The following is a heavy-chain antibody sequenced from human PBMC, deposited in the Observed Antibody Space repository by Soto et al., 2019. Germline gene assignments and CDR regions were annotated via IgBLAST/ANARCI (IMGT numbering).Heavy chain of an antibody. Sequence: EVQVLESGGGLVQPGESLRLSCAASGFTFSDFAMSWVRQAPGKGLEWVSSISGSAGTIYYADSVKGRFTISRDHSKNTLDLQMETLRADATALYYGVKLMGSGWYFNYGGQGTLVTVSS. CDR1: GFTFSDFA. CDR2: ISGSAGTI. CDR3: VKLMGSGWYFNY. J-gene: IGHJ4*02. D-gene: IGHD6-19*01. V-gene: IGHV3-23*01.